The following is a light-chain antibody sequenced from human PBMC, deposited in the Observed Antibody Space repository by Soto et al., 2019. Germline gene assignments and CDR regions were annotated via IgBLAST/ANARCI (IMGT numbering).Light chain of an antibody. CDR2: EVT. V-gene: IGLV2-14*01. CDR3: SSYTNTGPFV. Sequence: QSALTQPASVSGSLGQSITISCAGTGSDVGGFNYVSWYQQHPGKAPKLIIYEVTNRTSGISDRFSGSKSGNTASLTISGLQAEDESYFYCSSYTNTGPFVFGGGTKLTVL. J-gene: IGLJ1*01. CDR1: GSDVGGFNY.